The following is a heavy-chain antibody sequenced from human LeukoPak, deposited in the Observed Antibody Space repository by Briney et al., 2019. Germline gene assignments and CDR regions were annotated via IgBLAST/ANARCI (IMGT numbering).Heavy chain of an antibody. V-gene: IGHV1-46*01. D-gene: IGHD6-13*01. Sequence: GASVKVSCKASGYTFTSYYMHWVRQAPGQGLEWMGIINPSGGSTSYAQKFQGRVTMTRDTSTSTVYMELSSLRSGDTAVYYYARDRGSSWFFDYWGQGTLGTVSA. CDR3: ARDRGSSWFFDY. J-gene: IGHJ4*02. CDR1: GYTFTSYY. CDR2: INPSGGST.